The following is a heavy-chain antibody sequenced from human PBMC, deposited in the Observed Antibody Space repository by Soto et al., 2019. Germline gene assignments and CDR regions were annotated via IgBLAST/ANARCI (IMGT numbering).Heavy chain of an antibody. D-gene: IGHD6-13*01. CDR1: SASLGDHY. CDR3: ARFAKEENPKVGSWYYFDA. V-gene: IGHV4-34*10. Sequence: KPSETLSLTCAVFSASLGDHYWAWIRQSPDKGLEWIGEVHPSGSTDYNPSLKSRLTLSLDTSKNQFSLMLTSVTAADTAVYYCARFAKEENPKVGSWYYFDAWGQGILVTVSS. J-gene: IGHJ4*02. CDR2: VHPSGST.